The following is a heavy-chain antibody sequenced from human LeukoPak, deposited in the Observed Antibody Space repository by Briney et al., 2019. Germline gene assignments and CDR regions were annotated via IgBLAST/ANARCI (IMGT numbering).Heavy chain of an antibody. CDR2: IYTSGST. CDR3: ARGFGDSSGYYYFDY. D-gene: IGHD3-22*01. V-gene: IGHV4-4*07. CDR1: GGSISSYY. Sequence: SETLSLTCTVSGGSISSYYWSWIRQPAGKGLEWIGRIYTSGSTNYNPSLKSRLTMSVSASKNQFSLKPSSVTAADTAVYYCARGFGDSSGYYYFDYWGQGTLVTVSS. J-gene: IGHJ4*02.